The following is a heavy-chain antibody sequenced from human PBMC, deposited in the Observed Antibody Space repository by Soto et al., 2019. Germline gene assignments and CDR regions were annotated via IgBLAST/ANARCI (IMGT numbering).Heavy chain of an antibody. CDR1: GFTFSSYW. D-gene: IGHD3-3*01. Sequence: GSLRLSCAASGFTFSSYWMSWVRKAPGKGLEWVANIQQEGSEKYYVDSAKGRFTISRDNAKNSLYLQMNSLRDEDTAVYYCARESLSGPDALDIWGQWTIVTVS. V-gene: IGHV3-7*03. CDR2: IQQEGSEK. CDR3: ARESLSGPDALDI. J-gene: IGHJ3*02.